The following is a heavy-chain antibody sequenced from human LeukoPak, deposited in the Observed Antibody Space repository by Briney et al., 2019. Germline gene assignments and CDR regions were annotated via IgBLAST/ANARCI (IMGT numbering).Heavy chain of an antibody. Sequence: GGSLRLPCAASRFTFSIFAMNWVRQAPGKGLEWLSYISSSSSTIYYADSVKGRFTISRDNAKNSLYLQLNSLRPEDTGLYYCARDRGGWPDYWGQGTLVTVSS. CDR1: RFTFSIFA. CDR3: ARDRGGWPDY. J-gene: IGHJ4*02. CDR2: ISSSSSTI. V-gene: IGHV3-48*01. D-gene: IGHD6-19*01.